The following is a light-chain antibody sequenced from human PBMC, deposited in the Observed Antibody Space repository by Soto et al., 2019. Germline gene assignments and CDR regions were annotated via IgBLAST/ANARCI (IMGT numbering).Light chain of an antibody. J-gene: IGLJ2*01. V-gene: IGLV2-14*01. CDR1: SSDVGGYNY. Sequence: QYVLTQPASVSGSPGQSITISCTGTSSDVGGYNYVSWYQQHPGKAPKLMIYDVSNRPSGVSNRFSGSKSGNTASLTISGLQAEDEADYYCSSLEGVFGGGTKLTVL. CDR3: SSLEGV. CDR2: DVS.